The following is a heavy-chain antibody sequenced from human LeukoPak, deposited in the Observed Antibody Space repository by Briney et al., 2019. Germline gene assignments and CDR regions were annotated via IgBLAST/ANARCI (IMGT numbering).Heavy chain of an antibody. CDR1: GYTFTGYY. Sequence: ASVKVSCKASGYTFTGYYVHWVRQAPGQGLEGIGWINPISGGTNYAQKFQGRVTMTRDTSISTAYMELSRLRSADTAVYYCARDGSYDYVWGRYRGHDFDYWGQGTLVTVSS. D-gene: IGHD3-16*02. CDR2: INPISGGT. V-gene: IGHV1-2*02. CDR3: ARDGSYDYVWGRYRGHDFDY. J-gene: IGHJ4*02.